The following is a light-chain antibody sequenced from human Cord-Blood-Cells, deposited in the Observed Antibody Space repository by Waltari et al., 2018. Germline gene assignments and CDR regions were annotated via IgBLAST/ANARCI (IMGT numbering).Light chain of an antibody. J-gene: IGLJ2*01. CDR1: KLGDKY. CDR3: QAWDGSTVV. V-gene: IGLV3-1*01. Sequence: SYELTQPPSVSVSPGQTASITCSGDKLGDKYACWYQQKPGQSPALVIYHDSKRPSGSPRRFSGSNSGNTATLANSGTQAMDEADYCCQAWDGSTVVFGAGTKLTVL. CDR2: HDS.